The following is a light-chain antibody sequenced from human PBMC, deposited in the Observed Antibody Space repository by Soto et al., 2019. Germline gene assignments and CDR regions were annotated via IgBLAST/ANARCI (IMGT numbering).Light chain of an antibody. Sequence: EIVMTQSPVTLSVSPGERATLSCRASQSVSSNLAWYQQKPGQAPRLLIYGASSRATGIADRFSGSGSGTDFTLTISRLEPEDFAVYYCQYYYESSPFGRGTKVDI. CDR3: QYYYESSP. V-gene: IGKV3-20*01. J-gene: IGKJ4*01. CDR2: GAS. CDR1: QSVSSN.